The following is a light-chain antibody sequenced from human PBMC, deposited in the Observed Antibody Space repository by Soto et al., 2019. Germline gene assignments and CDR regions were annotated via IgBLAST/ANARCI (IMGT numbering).Light chain of an antibody. CDR3: KQTYSTHPT. CDR2: AAS. V-gene: IGKV1-39*01. J-gene: IGKJ1*01. Sequence: DIQLTQSPSFLSASVGDRVTITCRASQGISSYLAWYQQRPGKAPKLLIYAASTLHSGVPSRFSGSGSGTAFTLTISSLQPDDFATYYSKQTYSTHPTFGQGSTVDTK. CDR1: QGISSY.